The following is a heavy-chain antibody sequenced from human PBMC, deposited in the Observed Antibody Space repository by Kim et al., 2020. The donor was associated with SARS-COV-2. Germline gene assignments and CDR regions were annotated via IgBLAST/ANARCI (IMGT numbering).Heavy chain of an antibody. CDR2: IYSGGST. J-gene: IGHJ1*01. D-gene: IGHD3-10*01. CDR3: AISGSGSQSEYFQH. Sequence: GGSLRLSCAASGFTVSTSYMTWVRQAPGKGLEWVSVIYSGGSTYYADSVKGRFTISRDNSKNTLYLQMNSLRAEDTALYYCAISGSGSQSEYFQHWGQGT. CDR1: GFTVSTSY. V-gene: IGHV3-53*01.